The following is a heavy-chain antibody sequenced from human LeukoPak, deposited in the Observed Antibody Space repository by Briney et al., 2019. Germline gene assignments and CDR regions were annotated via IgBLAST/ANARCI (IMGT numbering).Heavy chain of an antibody. D-gene: IGHD3-22*01. Sequence: SETLSLTCTVSGGSISSYYWSWIRQPPGKGLEWIGYIYHSGSTYYNPSLKSRVTISVDRSKNQFSLKLSSVTAADTAVYYCATELKYYYDSSGPWRAFDIWGQGTMVTVSS. CDR1: GGSISSYY. J-gene: IGHJ3*02. CDR3: ATELKYYYDSSGPWRAFDI. CDR2: IYHSGST. V-gene: IGHV4-59*12.